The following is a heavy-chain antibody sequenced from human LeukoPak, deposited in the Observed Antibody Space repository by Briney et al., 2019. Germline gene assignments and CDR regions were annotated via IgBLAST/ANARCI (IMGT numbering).Heavy chain of an antibody. D-gene: IGHD4-17*01. V-gene: IGHV3-23*01. CDR3: SKKGQNEDYGKPD. J-gene: IGHJ4*02. CDR2: ISRNGGDYT. Sequence: GGSLRLSCEASGFTFSIYDMYWVRHAPGKGLERVASISRNGGDYTLYAASVKGRFTISRDNSRSTLYLQMNSLRAEDTAVYYCSKKGQNEDYGKPDWGQGTLVTVSS. CDR1: GFTFSIYD.